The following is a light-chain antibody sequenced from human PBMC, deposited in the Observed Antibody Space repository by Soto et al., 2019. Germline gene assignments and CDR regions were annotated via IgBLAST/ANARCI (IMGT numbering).Light chain of an antibody. CDR2: DVS. J-gene: IGLJ1*01. CDR3: SSYTTSNTRQIV. CDR1: SSDVGGYNY. V-gene: IGLV2-14*03. Sequence: QSVLTQPASGSGSPGQSITISCTGTSSDVGGYNYVSWYQHHPGKAPKLMIYDVSIRPSGVSNRFSGSKSDNTASLTISGLQPEEEADYYCSSYTTSNTRQIVFGTGTKVTV.